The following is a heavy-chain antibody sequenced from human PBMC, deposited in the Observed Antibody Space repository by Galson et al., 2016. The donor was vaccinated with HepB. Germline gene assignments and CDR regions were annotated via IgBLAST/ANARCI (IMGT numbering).Heavy chain of an antibody. CDR1: GFTFRSHA. D-gene: IGHD3-22*01. CDR2: ITAGSTST. Sequence: SLRLSCAASGFTFRSHAMSWVRQAPGRGLEWVSSITAGSTSTFYADSVKGRFTMSRDNSKNTLYLQMNSRRAEDTAIYYCARDPASFYYDSRFHPHDYWGQGTLVTVSS. V-gene: IGHV3-23*01. CDR3: ARDPASFYYDSRFHPHDY. J-gene: IGHJ4*02.